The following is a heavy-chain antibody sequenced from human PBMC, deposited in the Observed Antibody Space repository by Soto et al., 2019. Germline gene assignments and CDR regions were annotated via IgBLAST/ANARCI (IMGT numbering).Heavy chain of an antibody. V-gene: IGHV3-48*02. CDR3: AREGQYSGTYYSAFDI. CDR1: GFTFSTYS. J-gene: IGHJ3*02. D-gene: IGHD1-26*01. CDR2: IDTSSSTI. Sequence: GGSLRPSCAASGFTFSTYSMNWVRQAPGKGLEWVSYIDTSSSTIYYADSVRGRFTISRDNAKHSLYLQMNSLRDEDTAVYFCAREGQYSGTYYSAFDIWGQGTMVTVSS.